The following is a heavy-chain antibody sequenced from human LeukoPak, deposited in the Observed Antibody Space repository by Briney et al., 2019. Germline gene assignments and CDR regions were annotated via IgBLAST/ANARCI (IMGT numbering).Heavy chain of an antibody. CDR2: IYYSGST. D-gene: IGHD1-26*01. J-gene: IGHJ3*02. CDR1: GGSISSYY. Sequence: SETLSLTCTVSGGSISSYYWSWIRQPPGKGLEWIGYIYYSGSTNYNPSLKSRVTISVDTSKNQFSLKLSSVTAADTAVYYCARGRPLMDDSGSYYAGAFDIWGQGTMVTVSS. V-gene: IGHV4-59*01. CDR3: ARGRPLMDDSGSYYAGAFDI.